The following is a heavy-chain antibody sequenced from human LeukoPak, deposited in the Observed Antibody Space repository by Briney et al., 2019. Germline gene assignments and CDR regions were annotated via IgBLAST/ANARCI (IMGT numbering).Heavy chain of an antibody. D-gene: IGHD6-13*01. CDR3: AKDHSSSWYSSSNYYYYYMDV. V-gene: IGHV3-30-3*01. Sequence: GGSLRLSCAASGSTFSSYAMHWVRQAPGKGLEWVAVISCDGSNKYYADSVKGRFTISRDNSKNTLYLQMNSLRAEDTAVYYCAKDHSSSWYSSSNYYYYYMDVWGKGTTVTVSS. CDR2: ISCDGSNK. CDR1: GSTFSSYA. J-gene: IGHJ6*03.